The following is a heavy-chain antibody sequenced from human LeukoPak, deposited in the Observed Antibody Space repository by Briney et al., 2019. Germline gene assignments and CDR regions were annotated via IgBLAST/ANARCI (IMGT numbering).Heavy chain of an antibody. V-gene: IGHV3-7*03. D-gene: IGHD3-16*01. J-gene: IGHJ4*02. Sequence: GGSLRLSCAASGLTFSNYWMDWVRQAPGKGLEWVANIKQDGSEKNYVDSVKGRFIISGDNAKNSLYLQMNTLRADDTAVYYCARDGFGTGSNWGQGTLVTVSS. CDR2: IKQDGSEK. CDR1: GLTFSNYW. CDR3: ARDGFGTGSN.